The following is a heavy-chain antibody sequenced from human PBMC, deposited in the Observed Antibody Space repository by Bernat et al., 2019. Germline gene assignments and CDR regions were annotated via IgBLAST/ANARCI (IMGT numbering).Heavy chain of an antibody. Sequence: QVQLQESGPGLVKPSETLSLTCTVSGGSISSYYWSWIRQPPGKALEWIGYIYYSGSTNYNPSLKSRVTISVDTSKNQFSLKLSSVTAADTAVYYCASLGDGYNLVDLWGRGTLVTVSS. V-gene: IGHV4-59*08. CDR3: ASLGDGYNLVDL. D-gene: IGHD5-24*01. J-gene: IGHJ2*01. CDR2: IYYSGST. CDR1: GGSISSYY.